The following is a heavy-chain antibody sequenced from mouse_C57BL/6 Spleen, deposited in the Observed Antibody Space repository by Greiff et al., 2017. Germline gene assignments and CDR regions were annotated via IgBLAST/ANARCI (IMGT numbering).Heavy chain of an antibody. Sequence: VQLQQPGAELVRPGTSVKLSCKASGYTFTSYWMHWVKQRPGQGLEWIGVIDPSDSYTNYNQKFKGKATLTVDTSSSTAYMQLSSLTSEDSAVYYCAREDGGTFDYWGQGTTLTVSS. CDR1: GYTFTSYW. V-gene: IGHV1-59*01. CDR2: IDPSDSYT. CDR3: AREDGGTFDY. D-gene: IGHD1-1*02. J-gene: IGHJ2*01.